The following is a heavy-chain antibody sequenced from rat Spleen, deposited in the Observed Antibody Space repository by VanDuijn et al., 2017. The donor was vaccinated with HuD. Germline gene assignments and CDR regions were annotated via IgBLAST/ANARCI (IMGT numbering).Heavy chain of an antibody. J-gene: IGHJ1*01. Sequence: EVQLVESGGGLVQPGRSLTLSCAASGFTFSDYYMAWVRQAPKKGLEWVASISYEGSSTYYGDSVKGRFTISRDNAKSTLYLQMDSLRSEDTATYYCARHPAGSSRSYYWYFDFWGPGTMVTVSS. CDR1: GFTFSDYY. D-gene: IGHD5-1*01. CDR3: ARHPAGSSRSYYWYFDF. V-gene: IGHV5-22*01. CDR2: ISYEGSST.